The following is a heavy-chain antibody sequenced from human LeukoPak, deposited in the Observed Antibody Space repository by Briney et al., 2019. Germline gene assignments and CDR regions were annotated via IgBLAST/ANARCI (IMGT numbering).Heavy chain of an antibody. V-gene: IGHV1-69*02. CDR2: IIPILGIA. Sequence: ASVKVSCKASGGTFSSYTISWVRQAPGQGLEWTGRIIPILGIANYAQKFQGRVTITADKSTSTAYMELSSLRSEDTAVYYCARAGTSSFDYWGQGTLVTVSS. J-gene: IGHJ4*02. CDR3: ARAGTSSFDY. D-gene: IGHD1-1*01. CDR1: GGTFSSYT.